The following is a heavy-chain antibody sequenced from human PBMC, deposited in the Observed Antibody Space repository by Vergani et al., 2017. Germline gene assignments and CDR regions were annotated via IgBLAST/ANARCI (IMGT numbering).Heavy chain of an antibody. Sequence: QVQLQESGPGLVKPSQTLSLTCTVSGGSISSGSYYWSWVRQPXGKGLEWIGEIYHSGSTNYNPSLKSRVTISVDTSKNQFSLKLSSVTAADTAVYYCARLGTYYDILTGYYWGRIWFDPWGQGTLVTVSS. J-gene: IGHJ5*02. CDR3: ARLGTYYDILTGYYWGRIWFDP. V-gene: IGHV4-39*07. D-gene: IGHD3-9*01. CDR1: GGSISSGSYY. CDR2: IYHSGST.